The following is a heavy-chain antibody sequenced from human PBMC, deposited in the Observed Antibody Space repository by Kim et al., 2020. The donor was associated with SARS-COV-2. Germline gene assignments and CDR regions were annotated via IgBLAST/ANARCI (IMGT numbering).Heavy chain of an antibody. CDR1: GGSISSGSYY. CDR2: IYTSGST. J-gene: IGHJ6*02. D-gene: IGHD3-16*02. V-gene: IGHV4-61*02. Sequence: SETLSLTCTVSGGSISSGSYYWSWIRQPAGKGLEWIGRIYTSGSTNYNPSLKSRVTISVDTSKNQFSLKLSSVTAADTAVYYCARVRVRDYVWGSYRTPHGGDYYYYGMDVWGQGTTVTVSS. CDR3: ARVRVRDYVWGSYRTPHGGDYYYYGMDV.